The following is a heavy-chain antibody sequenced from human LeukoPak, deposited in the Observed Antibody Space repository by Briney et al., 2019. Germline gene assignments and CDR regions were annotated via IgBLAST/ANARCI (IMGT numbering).Heavy chain of an antibody. CDR1: GYTSTGYY. J-gene: IGHJ4*02. CDR3: ARVFYCSGGICYLNS. V-gene: IGHV1-2*02. D-gene: IGHD2-8*02. CDR2: INPNSGGT. Sequence: ASVKVSCKASGYTSTGYYIHWVRQAPGQGLEWMGWINPNSGGTSYAQKFQGRATMTRDTSITTAYMELSGLRFDDTAVYYCARVFYCSGGICYLNSWGQGTLVTVSS.